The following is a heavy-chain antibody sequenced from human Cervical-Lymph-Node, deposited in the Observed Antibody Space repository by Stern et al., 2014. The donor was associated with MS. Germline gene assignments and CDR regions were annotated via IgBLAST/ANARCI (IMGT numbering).Heavy chain of an antibody. CDR2: ISRDGSDK. Sequence: QVQLVQSGGGVVQPGRSLRLSCVASGFTFSSYAMDWVRQTPGKGLEWVAIISRDGSDKYYADSVKGRFTISRDNSKNTLYLQMNSLRPEDTAVYYCARQDRIAVTLPLDYWGQGTLVTVSS. CDR3: ARQDRIAVTLPLDY. V-gene: IGHV3-30*04. D-gene: IGHD6-19*01. J-gene: IGHJ4*02. CDR1: GFTFSSYA.